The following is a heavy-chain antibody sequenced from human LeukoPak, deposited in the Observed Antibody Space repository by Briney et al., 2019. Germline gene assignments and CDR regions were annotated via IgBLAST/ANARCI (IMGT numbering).Heavy chain of an antibody. J-gene: IGHJ4*02. CDR2: MNPNSGNT. Sequence: GASVKVSCKASGYTFTSYDINWVRQATGQGLEWMGWMNPNSGNTGYAQKFQGRVTMTRNTSISTAYMELSRLRSDDTAVYYCARDKRANWDLTYWGQGTLVTVSS. CDR3: ARDKRANWDLTY. D-gene: IGHD7-27*01. V-gene: IGHV1-8*01. CDR1: GYTFTSYD.